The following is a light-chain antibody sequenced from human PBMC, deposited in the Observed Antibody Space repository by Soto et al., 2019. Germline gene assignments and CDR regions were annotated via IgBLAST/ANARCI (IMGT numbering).Light chain of an antibody. CDR2: GAS. CDR1: QTVSSSS. J-gene: IGKJ2*01. Sequence: EIVLTQSPGTLSLSPGERATLSCRASQTVSSSSLAWYQQKPGQAPRLLIYGASSRATGIPHRFSGSGSGTDFTLTISRLEPEDFAVYYCQQYGSSPPYTFGQGAKLEIK. CDR3: QQYGSSPPYT. V-gene: IGKV3-20*01.